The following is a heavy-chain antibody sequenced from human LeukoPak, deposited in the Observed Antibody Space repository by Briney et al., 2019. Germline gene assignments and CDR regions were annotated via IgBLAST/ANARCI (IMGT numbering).Heavy chain of an antibody. Sequence: ASVKVSCKASGYTFTGYYMHWVRQAPGQGLEWMGWINPNSGGTNYAQKFQGRVTMTRDTSISTAYMELSRLRSDDTAVYYCARGDEMIVVVIGGGCFDYWGQGTLVTVSS. CDR3: ARGDEMIVVVIGGGCFDY. D-gene: IGHD3-22*01. CDR1: GYTFTGYY. J-gene: IGHJ4*02. CDR2: INPNSGGT. V-gene: IGHV1-2*02.